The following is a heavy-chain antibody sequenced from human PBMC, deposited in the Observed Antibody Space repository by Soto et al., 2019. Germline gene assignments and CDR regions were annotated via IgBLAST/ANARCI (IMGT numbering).Heavy chain of an antibody. CDR1: GGSFTGYY. V-gene: IGHV4-34*01. Sequence: SETLSLTCDVSGGSFTGYYCIWIRQPPVKWLEWIVEINHSGFTNYNPSLTGRVTISLDTSKSQFSLKLSSLTAADTAFYFCARGHGRFAHWGQGTLVTVSS. CDR3: ARGHGRFAH. J-gene: IGHJ4*02. CDR2: INHSGFT.